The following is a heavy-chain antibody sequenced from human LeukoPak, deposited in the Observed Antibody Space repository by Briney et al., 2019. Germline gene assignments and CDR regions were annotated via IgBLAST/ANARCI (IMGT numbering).Heavy chain of an antibody. Sequence: GGSLRLSCVVSRFPFNIYEMNWVRQAPGKGLEWVSNIHSSGTVKYYSDSVKGRFSISRDNAKSSLYLQMNSLRVEDTAVYYCALLAVASDFDYWGQGALVTVSS. CDR3: ALLAVASDFDY. CDR2: IHSSGTVK. CDR1: RFPFNIYE. D-gene: IGHD6-19*01. J-gene: IGHJ4*02. V-gene: IGHV3-48*03.